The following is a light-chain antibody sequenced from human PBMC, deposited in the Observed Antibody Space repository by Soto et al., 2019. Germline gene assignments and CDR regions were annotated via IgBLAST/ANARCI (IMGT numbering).Light chain of an antibody. CDR3: QTHENSVWT. Sequence: EIVLTQSPDTLSLSPGERATLSCRASQNVRSNYLVWYQHKHGQAPRLLIYGASSRATGIPDRFSGSGSGTDFTLTINRLEPEDFAVYYCQTHENSVWTFGQGTKVQIK. J-gene: IGKJ1*01. V-gene: IGKV3-20*01. CDR2: GAS. CDR1: QNVRSNY.